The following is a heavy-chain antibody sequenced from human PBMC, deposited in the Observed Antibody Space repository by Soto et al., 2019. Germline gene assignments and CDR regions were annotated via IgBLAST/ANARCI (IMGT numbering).Heavy chain of an antibody. CDR2: ILYAGSNK. CDR1: GFTFSSYG. Sequence: QVQLVESGGGVVQPGRSLRLSCAASGFTFSSYGMHWVRQAPGKGLEWVAIILYAGSNKYYADSVKGRFTISRDNSKNTLVVQMSSMRAEETAVYYCAKDRLYCSGGNCYSRNYYYYGMDFLGQGTTVTVSS. V-gene: IGHV3-30*18. CDR3: AKDRLYCSGGNCYSRNYYYYGMDF. D-gene: IGHD2-15*01. J-gene: IGHJ6*02.